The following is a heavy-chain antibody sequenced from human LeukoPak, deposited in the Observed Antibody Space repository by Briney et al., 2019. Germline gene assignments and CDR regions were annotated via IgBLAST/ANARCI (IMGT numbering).Heavy chain of an antibody. V-gene: IGHV1-2*02. CDR2: INPNSGGT. Sequence: GASVKVSCKASGYTFIGYYMHWVRQAPGQGLEWMGWINPNSGGTNHAQKFQGRVTMIRDTSNSTAYMELSRLRSDDTAVYYCARDGDNNWFDPWGQGTLVTVSS. CDR3: ARDGDNNWFDP. CDR1: GYTFIGYY. J-gene: IGHJ5*02. D-gene: IGHD7-27*01.